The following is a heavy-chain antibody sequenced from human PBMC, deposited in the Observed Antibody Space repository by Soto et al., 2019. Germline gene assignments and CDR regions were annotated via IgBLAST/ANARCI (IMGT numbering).Heavy chain of an antibody. V-gene: IGHV1-8*01. D-gene: IGHD4-17*01. J-gene: IGHJ4*02. Sequence: QVRVVQSGAEVKKPGASVKVSCKTSGYTFTDYYINWVRQAPGQGLEWMGWVSHDQGNAGYAQQFQSRVTMTSDPSLSTVFMELTNLRAADTAVYYCAVTTGYWGQGTKVTVSS. CDR2: VSHDQGNA. CDR3: AVTTGY. CDR1: GYTFTDYY.